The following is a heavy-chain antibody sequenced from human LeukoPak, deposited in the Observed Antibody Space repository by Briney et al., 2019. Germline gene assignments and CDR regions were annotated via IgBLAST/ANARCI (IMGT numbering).Heavy chain of an antibody. V-gene: IGHV3-74*01. D-gene: IGHD2-15*01. CDR3: VRGGESTWS. CDR1: GFTFSSYW. Sequence: GGSLTLSCTASGFTFSSYWMHWVRQAPGKGPVWVSRINNDGSGTTYADSVKGRFTISRDDAKNTLYLQMNSLRAEHTAVYYCVRGGESTWSWGQGTLVTVSS. CDR2: INNDGSGT. J-gene: IGHJ5*02.